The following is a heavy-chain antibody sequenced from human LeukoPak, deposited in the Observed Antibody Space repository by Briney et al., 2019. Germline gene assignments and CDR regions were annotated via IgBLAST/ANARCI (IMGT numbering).Heavy chain of an antibody. CDR1: GFTFSSYG. V-gene: IGHV3-30*02. CDR3: AKDGGAYYYDSNY. Sequence: PGGSLRLSCAASGFTFSSYGMHWVRQAPGKGLEWVAFIRYDGSNKYYADSVKGRFTISRDNSKNTLYLQMNSLRAEDTAVYYCAKDGGAYYYDSNYWGQGTLVTVSS. D-gene: IGHD3-22*01. J-gene: IGHJ4*02. CDR2: IRYDGSNK.